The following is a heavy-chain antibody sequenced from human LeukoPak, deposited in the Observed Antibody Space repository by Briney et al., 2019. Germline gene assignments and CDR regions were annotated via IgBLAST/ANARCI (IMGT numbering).Heavy chain of an antibody. J-gene: IGHJ4*02. CDR1: GFTFSSYG. V-gene: IGHV3-30*18. CDR3: AKEGYGDSAGYFDY. Sequence: QSGGSLRLSCAASGFTFSSYGMHWVRQAPGKGLEWVAVISYDGSNKYYADSVKGRFTISRDNSKNTLYLQMNSLRAEDTAVYYCAKEGYGDSAGYFDYWGQGTLVTVSS. CDR2: ISYDGSNK. D-gene: IGHD4-17*01.